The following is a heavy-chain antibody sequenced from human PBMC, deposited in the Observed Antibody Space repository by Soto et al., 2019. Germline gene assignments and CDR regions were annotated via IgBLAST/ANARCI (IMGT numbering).Heavy chain of an antibody. CDR1: ELPFSSNA. Sequence: EGQLLESGGGLQVPGGSLKFSSKAFELPFSSNAMSWVRQAPGKGLEWGAAINGGGDRTDYADSGKGRFTISRDNSNNNLYVEMNSLRAEDTAVYYCEKDWGSGWFRAYFDNWGQGTQVTVSS. J-gene: IGHJ4*02. CDR3: EKDWGSGWFRAYFDN. V-gene: IGHV3-23*01. CDR2: INGGGDRT. D-gene: IGHD6-19*01.